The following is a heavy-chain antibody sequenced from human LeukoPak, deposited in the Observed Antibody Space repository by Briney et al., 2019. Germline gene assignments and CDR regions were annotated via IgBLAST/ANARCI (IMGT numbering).Heavy chain of an antibody. D-gene: IGHD6-19*01. CDR3: ARWYSSGWYSDY. V-gene: IGHV3-21*06. J-gene: IGHJ4*02. Sequence: GGSLRLSCAASGFTSSSYALNWVRQAPGKGLEWVSSVSGTSEYIYYADLVRGRFTISRDNAKNTVYLQMNSLRAEDTAVYYCARWYSSGWYSDYWGQGTLVTVSS. CDR1: GFTSSSYA. CDR2: VSGTSEYI.